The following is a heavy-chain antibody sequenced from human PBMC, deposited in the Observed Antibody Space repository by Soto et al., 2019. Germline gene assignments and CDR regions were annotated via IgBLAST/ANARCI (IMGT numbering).Heavy chain of an antibody. V-gene: IGHV1-46*01. D-gene: IGHD4-17*01. J-gene: IGHJ6*02. CDR3: ARDLPTVVLNYYGMDV. CDR2: INPSGGST. CDR1: GYTFTSYY. Sequence: ASVKVSCKASGYTFTSYYMHWLRQSAGQGLEWMGIINPSGGSTSYAQKFQGRVTMTRDTSTSTVYMELSSLRSEDTAVYYCARDLPTVVLNYYGMDVWGQGTTVTVSS.